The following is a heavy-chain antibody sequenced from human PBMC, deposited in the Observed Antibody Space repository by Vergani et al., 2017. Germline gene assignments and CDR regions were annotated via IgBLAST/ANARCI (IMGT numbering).Heavy chain of an antibody. CDR1: EFTFSNYA. CDR2: ISGSGVSA. CDR3: AKQYFVSGNYLFDY. D-gene: IGHD3-10*01. V-gene: IGHV3-23*01. J-gene: IGHJ4*02. Sequence: EVQLLESGGGLVQPGGSLRLTCAASEFTFSNYAMNWVRQAPGKGLEWVSGISGSGVSAYYTDSVKGRFTISRENSKNMLFLQMNNLRTEDTAIYYCAKQYFVSGNYLFDYWGQGTLFTVSS.